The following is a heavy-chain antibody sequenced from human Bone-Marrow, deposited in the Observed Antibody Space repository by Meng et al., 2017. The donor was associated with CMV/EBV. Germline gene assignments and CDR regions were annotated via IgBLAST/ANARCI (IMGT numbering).Heavy chain of an antibody. CDR1: GGSISSSSYY. CDR2: IYYSGST. Sequence: SDTLSLTCPVPGGSISSSSYYWGWIRQPPGKGLEWIGSIYYSGSTYYNPSLKSRVTISVDTSKNQFSLKLSSVTAADTAVYYCAREGLWSGWTREYGMDVWGQGTTVTVSS. D-gene: IGHD3-3*01. V-gene: IGHV4-39*07. J-gene: IGHJ6*02. CDR3: AREGLWSGWTREYGMDV.